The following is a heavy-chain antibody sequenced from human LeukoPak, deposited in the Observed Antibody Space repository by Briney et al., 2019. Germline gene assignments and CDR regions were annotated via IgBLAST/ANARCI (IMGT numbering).Heavy chain of an antibody. CDR3: ARVSGWLPGDY. CDR2: ISHDESNK. V-gene: IGHV3-30-3*01. Sequence: EPGGSLRLSCAASGFTFSNYAMQRVRQAPGKGLEGVAVISHDESNKYYVDSVKGRFTVARDKSRSTLYLQMSSLRPEDTAVYFCARVSGWLPGDYWGQGTLVTVSS. CDR1: GFTFSNYA. D-gene: IGHD6-19*01. J-gene: IGHJ4*02.